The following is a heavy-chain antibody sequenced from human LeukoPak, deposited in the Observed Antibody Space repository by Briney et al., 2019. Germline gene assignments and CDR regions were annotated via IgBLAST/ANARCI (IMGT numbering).Heavy chain of an antibody. D-gene: IGHD5-18*01. Sequence: PGGSLRLSCVASGFPFSSYWMNWVRQAPGKGLEWVSYISSSSSTIYYADSVKGRFTISRDNAKNSLYLQMNSLRAEDTAVYYCARSPSGYSYYGMDVWGQGTTVTVSS. CDR2: ISSSSSTI. J-gene: IGHJ6*02. CDR1: GFPFSSYW. CDR3: ARSPSGYSYYGMDV. V-gene: IGHV3-48*01.